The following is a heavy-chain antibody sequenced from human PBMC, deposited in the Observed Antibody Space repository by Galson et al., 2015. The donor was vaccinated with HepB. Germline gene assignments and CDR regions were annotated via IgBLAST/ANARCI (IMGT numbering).Heavy chain of an antibody. CDR3: ARETPDTYYFDY. D-gene: IGHD2-15*01. CDR1: GYTLTNYH. CDR2: IFPGGGST. V-gene: IGHV1-46*01. Sequence: SVKVSCKASGYTLTNYHFHWVRQATGQGPEWMGKIFPGGGSTRYAERFQGRVTLTRDSSTSTIYMEVSSLRSDDTAVYYCARETPDTYYFDYWGQGTLVTVSS. J-gene: IGHJ4*02.